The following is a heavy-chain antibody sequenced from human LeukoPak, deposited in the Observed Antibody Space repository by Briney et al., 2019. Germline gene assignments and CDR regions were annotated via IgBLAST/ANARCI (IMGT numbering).Heavy chain of an antibody. CDR1: GYTFTSYD. J-gene: IGHJ6*02. V-gene: IGHV1-8*01. CDR3: ARMNVAFYGDYVGYYYGMDV. D-gene: IGHD4-17*01. CDR2: MNPNSGNT. Sequence: APVKVSCKASGYTFTSYDINWVRQATGQGLEWMGWMNPNSGNTGYAQKFQGRVTMTRNTSISTAYMELSSLRSEDTAVYYCARMNVAFYGDYVGYYYGMDVWGQGTTVTVSS.